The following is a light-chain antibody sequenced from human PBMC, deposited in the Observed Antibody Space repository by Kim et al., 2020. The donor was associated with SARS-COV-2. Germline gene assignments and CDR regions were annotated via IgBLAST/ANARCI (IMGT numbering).Light chain of an antibody. Sequence: EIVLTQSPGTLSLSAGERVTLSCRASQSVSNSYLAWHQQKPGQAPRLLIYDASSRATGIPDRFSGSVSGTDFTLTISRLEPEDFAVYYCQQYGDSPYTFGQGTKLEI. CDR1: QSVSNSY. J-gene: IGKJ2*01. CDR2: DAS. V-gene: IGKV3-20*01. CDR3: QQYGDSPYT.